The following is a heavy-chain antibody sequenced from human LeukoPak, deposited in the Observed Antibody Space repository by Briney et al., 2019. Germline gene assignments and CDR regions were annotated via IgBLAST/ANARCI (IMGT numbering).Heavy chain of an antibody. Sequence: SETLSLTCTVSGGSINSYYWSWIRQPAGKGLEWIGRIYTSGSTNYNPSLKSRVTMSVDTSKNQFSLKLSSVTAADTAVYYCARGETYSCGGDCYVYYFDYWGQGTLVTVSS. CDR2: IYTSGST. V-gene: IGHV4-4*07. J-gene: IGHJ4*02. D-gene: IGHD2-21*01. CDR3: ARGETYSCGGDCYVYYFDY. CDR1: GGSINSYY.